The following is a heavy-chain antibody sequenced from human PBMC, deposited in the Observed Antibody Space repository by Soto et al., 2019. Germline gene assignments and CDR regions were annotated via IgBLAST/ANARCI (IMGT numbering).Heavy chain of an antibody. CDR3: ARGITGTVSYYYGMDV. J-gene: IGHJ6*02. CDR1: GGTFSSYA. Sequence: QVQLVQSGAEVKKPGSSVKVSCKASGGTFSSYAITWVRQAPGQGLEWMGGIIPIFGTANYAQKFQGRVTITADESTSTAYMELSCLRSEDTPVYYCARGITGTVSYYYGMDVWGQGTTVTVSS. D-gene: IGHD1-20*01. CDR2: IIPIFGTA. V-gene: IGHV1-69*12.